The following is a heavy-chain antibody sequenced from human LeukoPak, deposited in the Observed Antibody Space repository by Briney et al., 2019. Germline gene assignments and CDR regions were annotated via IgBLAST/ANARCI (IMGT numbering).Heavy chain of an antibody. CDR1: EFTVNNHY. D-gene: IGHD3/OR15-3a*01. Sequence: GSLKLSCSTPEFTVNNHYHKLVPQASGKGLEWVSTIYSAGSTNYADSVKGRFTISRDNSKNTMYLQMNSLRAEDTAVYYCAGGIRSGLIDYWGQGTLVTVSS. J-gene: IGHJ4*02. V-gene: IGHV3-53*01. CDR3: AGGIRSGLIDY. CDR2: IYSAGST.